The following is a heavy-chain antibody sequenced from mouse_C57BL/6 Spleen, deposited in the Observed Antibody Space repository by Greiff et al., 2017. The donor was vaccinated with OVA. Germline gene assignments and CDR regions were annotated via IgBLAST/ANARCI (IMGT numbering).Heavy chain of an antibody. CDR2: INPNNGGT. CDR1: GYTFTDYY. CDR3: ASGGTHYYFDY. J-gene: IGHJ2*01. Sequence: VQLQQSGPELVKPGASVKISCKASGYTFTDYYMNWVKQSHGKSLEWIGDINPNNGGTSYNQKFKGKATLTVDKSSCTAYMELRSLTSEDSAVYYCASGGTHYYFDYWGQGTTLTVSS. V-gene: IGHV1-26*01. D-gene: IGHD4-1*01.